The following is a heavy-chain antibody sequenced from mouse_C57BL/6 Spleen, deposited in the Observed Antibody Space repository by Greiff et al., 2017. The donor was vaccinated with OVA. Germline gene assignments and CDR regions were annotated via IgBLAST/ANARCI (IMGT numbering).Heavy chain of an antibody. V-gene: IGHV1-82*01. CDR3: ARYSWDRFAY. J-gene: IGHJ3*01. D-gene: IGHD4-1*01. CDR1: GYAFSSSW. CDR2: IYPGDGDT. Sequence: QVQLQQSGPELVKPGASVKISCKASGYAFSSSWMNWVKQRPGKGLEWIGRIYPGDGDTNYNGKFKGKATLTADKSSSTAYMQLSSLTSEDSAVYFCARYSWDRFAYWGQGTLVTVSA.